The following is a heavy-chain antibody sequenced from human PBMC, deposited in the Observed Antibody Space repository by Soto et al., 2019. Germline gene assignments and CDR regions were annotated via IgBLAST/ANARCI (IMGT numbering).Heavy chain of an antibody. CDR3: ARSVAVPGAHIDY. J-gene: IGHJ4*02. CDR2: IYYTGST. D-gene: IGHD6-19*01. V-gene: IGHV4-61*08. Sequence: QVQLQESGPGLVKPSETLSLTCTVSGGSVSSGDYYWSWIRQPPGKGLEWLGYIYYTGSTNYSPSLRSRVSISVDTSKNEFSLRLSSVTAADTAVYFCARSVAVPGAHIDYWGQGTQVTVSS. CDR1: GGSVSSGDYY.